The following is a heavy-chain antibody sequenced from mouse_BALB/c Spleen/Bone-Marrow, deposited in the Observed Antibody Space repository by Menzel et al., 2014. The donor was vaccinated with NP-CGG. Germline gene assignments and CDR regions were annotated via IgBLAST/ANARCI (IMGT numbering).Heavy chain of an antibody. V-gene: IGHV4-1*02. CDR3: ARLGYYGGFAY. D-gene: IGHD2-3*01. CDR1: GFDFSRYW. J-gene: IGHJ3*01. Sequence: EVKLQESGGGLVQPGGSLKLSCAASGFDFSRYWMSWVRQAPGKGLEWIGEINPDSKTINYSPSLKDKLIISRDNAKNTLYLQMNKVRSEDTALYYCARLGYYGGFAYWGQGTLVTVSA. CDR2: INPDSKTI.